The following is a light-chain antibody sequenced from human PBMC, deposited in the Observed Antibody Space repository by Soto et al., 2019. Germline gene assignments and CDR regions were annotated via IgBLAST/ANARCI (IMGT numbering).Light chain of an antibody. CDR1: SSDVGGYNY. V-gene: IGLV2-14*01. Sequence: QSALTQPASVSGSPGQSITISCSGTSSDVGGYNYVSWYQQHPGKARKLMIYEVSNRPSGVSNRFSGSKSGNTASLTISGLQAEDEADYYCSSYRSSSTPVIFGTGTKVTVL. J-gene: IGLJ1*01. CDR2: EVS. CDR3: SSYRSSSTPVI.